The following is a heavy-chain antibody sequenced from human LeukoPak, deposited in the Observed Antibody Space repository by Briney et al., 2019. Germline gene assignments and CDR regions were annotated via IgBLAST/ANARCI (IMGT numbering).Heavy chain of an antibody. Sequence: SETLSLTCTVSGGSISSYYWSWIRQPPGKGLEWIGEINHSGSTNYNPSLKSRVTISVDTSKNQFSLKLSSVTAADTAVYYCARGPRVFWSGKEYYFDYWGQGTLVTVSS. D-gene: IGHD3-3*01. CDR3: ARGPRVFWSGKEYYFDY. CDR2: INHSGST. CDR1: GGSISSYY. J-gene: IGHJ4*02. V-gene: IGHV4-34*01.